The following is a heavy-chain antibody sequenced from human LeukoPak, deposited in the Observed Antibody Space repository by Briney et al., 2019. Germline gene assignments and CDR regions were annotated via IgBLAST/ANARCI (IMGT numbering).Heavy chain of an antibody. CDR1: GFTFSSYG. J-gene: IGHJ4*02. Sequence: GGSLRLSCAASGFTFSSYGMRWVRQAPGKGLEWVAFIRYDGSNKYYADSVKGRFTISRDNSKNTLYLQMNSLRAEDTAVYYCAKATGIAAAGTNWGQGTLVTVSS. CDR3: AKATGIAAAGTN. V-gene: IGHV3-30*02. CDR2: IRYDGSNK. D-gene: IGHD6-13*01.